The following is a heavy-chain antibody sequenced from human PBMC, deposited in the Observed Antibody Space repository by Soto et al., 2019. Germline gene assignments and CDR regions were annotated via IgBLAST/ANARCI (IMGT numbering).Heavy chain of an antibody. D-gene: IGHD3-9*01. J-gene: IGHJ4*02. V-gene: IGHV3-72*01. CDR3: VRAGTGYQLDY. CDR2: IRNKANSYTA. Sequence: GGSLRLSCAASGFTVSSNYMSWVRQAPGKGLEWVGRIRNKANSYTAEYAASVKGRFTISRDDSKNSLYLQMNSLKIEDTALYYCVRAGTGYQLDYWGQGTLVTVSS. CDR1: GFTVSSNY.